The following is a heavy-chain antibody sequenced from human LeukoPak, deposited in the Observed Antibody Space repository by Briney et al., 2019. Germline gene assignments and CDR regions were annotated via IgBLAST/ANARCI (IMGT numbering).Heavy chain of an antibody. CDR1: GFTFSTYS. CDR3: ASSGYHYYYYMDV. V-gene: IGHV3-21*01. D-gene: IGHD1-26*01. Sequence: GGSLRLSCAASGFTFSTYSMNWVRQAPGKGLEWVSSISSTSSYIFYADSVKGRFTISRDNAKNSLYLQMNSLRAEDTAVYYCASSGYHYYYYMDVWGNGTTVAVSS. CDR2: ISSTSSYI. J-gene: IGHJ6*03.